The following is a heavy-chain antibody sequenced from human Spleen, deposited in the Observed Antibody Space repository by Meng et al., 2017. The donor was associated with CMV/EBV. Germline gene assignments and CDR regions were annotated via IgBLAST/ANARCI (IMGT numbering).Heavy chain of an antibody. J-gene: IGHJ3*01. CDR3: ASFGSDLSQMGAFDA. CDR1: GYTFTDYF. Sequence: ASVKVSCKTSGYTFTDYFIHWVRQAPGQGLEWVGWINPNNGVTNFAQRFQGRVMLTRDTSVSTAYLELSRLRYEDTAVYFCASFGSDLSQMGAFDAWGRGTRVTVSS. D-gene: IGHD3-3*01. V-gene: IGHV1-2*02. CDR2: INPNNGVT.